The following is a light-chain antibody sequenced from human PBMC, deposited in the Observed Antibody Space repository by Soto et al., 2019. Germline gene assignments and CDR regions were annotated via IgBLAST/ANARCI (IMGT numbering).Light chain of an antibody. V-gene: IGLV2-14*01. J-gene: IGLJ1*01. CDR1: SSVVGGYNY. CDR3: SSYTRSSTHV. CDR2: DVS. Sequence: QSVLTQPASVSGSPGQSITISCTGTSSVVGGYNYVSWHQQHPGKVPKLMIYDVSSRPSGVSNRFSGSKSGNTASLTISGLQAEDEADYYCSSYTRSSTHVFGSGTKVTVL.